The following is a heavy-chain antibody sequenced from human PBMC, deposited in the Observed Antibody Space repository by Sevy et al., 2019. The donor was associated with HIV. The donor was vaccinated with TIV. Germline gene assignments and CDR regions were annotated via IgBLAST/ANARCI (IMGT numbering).Heavy chain of an antibody. J-gene: IGHJ4*02. CDR3: ANQPLTLISPPDS. CDR1: GDSISNSRYY. D-gene: IGHD2-2*01. Sequence: SETLSLTCTVSGDSISNSRYYCGWIRQPPGKGLEWIGSVYYSGSTYYNPSLKSRVTLPIDTSKNQFLLKVNSVTATDTAVYYCANQPLTLISPPDSWGQGTLVTVSS. CDR2: VYYSGST. V-gene: IGHV4-39*01.